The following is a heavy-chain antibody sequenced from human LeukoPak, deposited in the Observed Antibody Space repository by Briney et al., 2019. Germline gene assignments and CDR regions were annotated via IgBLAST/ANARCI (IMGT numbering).Heavy chain of an antibody. CDR1: GFTFDDYA. Sequence: GGSLRLSCAASGFTFDDYAMHWVRQAPGKGLEWVSGISWNSGSIGYADSVKGRFTISRDNAKNSLYLQMNSLRAEDTAVYYCASPGGDYWGQGTLVTVSS. J-gene: IGHJ4*02. V-gene: IGHV3-9*01. CDR2: ISWNSGSI. CDR3: ASPGGDY.